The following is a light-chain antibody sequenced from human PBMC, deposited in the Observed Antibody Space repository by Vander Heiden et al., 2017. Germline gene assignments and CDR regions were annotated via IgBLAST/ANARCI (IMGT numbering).Light chain of an antibody. CDR3: QQCNSYPLT. V-gene: IGKV1-13*02. CDR2: SAS. J-gene: IGKJ4*01. CDR1: QGISNS. Sequence: AVQLTQSPSSLSASVGDRVTITCRASQGISNSLAWYHQRPGKTPRLLIYSASTVAGVQSRLRGSGYGTYFSLTIIKLQPEDFGTYYCQQCNSYPLTFGGGDQCGDQ.